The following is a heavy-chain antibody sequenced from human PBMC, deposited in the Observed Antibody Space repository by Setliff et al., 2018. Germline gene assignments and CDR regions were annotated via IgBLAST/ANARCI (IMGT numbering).Heavy chain of an antibody. Sequence: PSETLSLTCTVSGGSISSSSYYWGWIRQPPGKGLEWVSAISGSGGSTYYADSVKGRFTISRDNSKNTLYLQMNSLRAEDTAVYYCAKVNNRFWSGYYPYYYGMDVWGQGTTVTVSS. CDR2: ISGSGGST. CDR3: AKVNNRFWSGYYPYYYGMDV. J-gene: IGHJ6*02. D-gene: IGHD3-3*01. CDR1: GGSISSSSYY. V-gene: IGHV3-23*01.